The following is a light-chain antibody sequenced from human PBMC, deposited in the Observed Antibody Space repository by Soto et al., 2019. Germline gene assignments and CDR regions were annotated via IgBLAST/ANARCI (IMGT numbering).Light chain of an antibody. CDR2: AAS. CDR1: QGIRNY. CDR3: QKYTNVPT. J-gene: IGKJ4*01. Sequence: DIQMTQYPSSLSASVGDRVTITCRASQGIRNYLAWYQQIPGKVPKLLISAASTLQSGVPSRFSGSGSGTDFTLTISSLQPEDVATYYCQKYTNVPTFGGGTKVDIK. V-gene: IGKV1-27*01.